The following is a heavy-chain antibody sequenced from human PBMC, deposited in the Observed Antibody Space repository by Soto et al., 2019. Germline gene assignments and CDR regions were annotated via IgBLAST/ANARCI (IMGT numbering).Heavy chain of an antibody. V-gene: IGHV4-31*03. J-gene: IGHJ6*02. Sequence: SETLSLTCSVSSGSMNSGGYYWSWIRQHPGKGLEWIGYIYSNGDTYYDPSLKSRVTISVDTSRNHFSLNLTSVTAADTAVYYCARRGGSSSGYYYYAMDVWGQGTTVTVSS. CDR3: ARRGGSSSGYYYYAMDV. CDR1: SGSMNSGGYY. D-gene: IGHD6-6*01. CDR2: IYSNGDT.